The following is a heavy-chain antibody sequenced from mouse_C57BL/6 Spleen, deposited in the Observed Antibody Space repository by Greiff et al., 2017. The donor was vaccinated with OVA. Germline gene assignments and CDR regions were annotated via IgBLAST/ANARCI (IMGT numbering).Heavy chain of an antibody. D-gene: IGHD2-3*01. J-gene: IGHJ2*01. CDR1: GFTFSSYA. Sequence: EVQLVESGGGLVKPGGSLKLSCAASGFTFSSYAMSWVRQTPEKRLEWVATISDGGSYTYYPDNVKGRFTISRDNAKNNLYLQMSHLKSEDTAMYYCARVIYDGYLYYFDYWGQGTTLTVSS. V-gene: IGHV5-4*01. CDR2: ISDGGSYT. CDR3: ARVIYDGYLYYFDY.